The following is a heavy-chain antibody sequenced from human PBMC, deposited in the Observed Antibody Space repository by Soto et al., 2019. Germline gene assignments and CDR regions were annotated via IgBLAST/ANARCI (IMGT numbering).Heavy chain of an antibody. CDR1: GGSISNYY. V-gene: IGHV4-59*01. CDR2: IYYSGST. CDR3: ARDPGGRFDS. J-gene: IGHJ4*02. Sequence: LSLTCTVSGGSISNYYWSWIRQPPGGGLEWIGYIYYSGSTNYNPALKSRLTISVGTSRKEFSLRLTSVTAADSAVYYCARDPGGRFDSWGQGTLVTVSS. D-gene: IGHD1-26*01.